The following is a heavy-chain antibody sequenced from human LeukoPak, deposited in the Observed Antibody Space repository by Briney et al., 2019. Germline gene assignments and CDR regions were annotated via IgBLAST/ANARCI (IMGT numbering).Heavy chain of an antibody. CDR3: AGRNWNDGDAFDI. D-gene: IGHD1-1*01. CDR2: ISYDGTSK. Sequence: PGRSLRLSCAASGFTFSNYAMHWVRQAPGKGLEWVAAISYDGTSKFYADSVRGRFTISRDNSKNTLYLQMSSLSSEDTALYYCAGRNWNDGDAFDIWGQGTMVTVSS. CDR1: GFTFSNYA. V-gene: IGHV3-30*15. J-gene: IGHJ3*02.